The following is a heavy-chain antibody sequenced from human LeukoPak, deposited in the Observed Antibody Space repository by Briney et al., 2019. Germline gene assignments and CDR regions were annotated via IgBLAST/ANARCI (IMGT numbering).Heavy chain of an antibody. CDR2: ISSSGSTI. CDR1: GFTLSHYN. CDR3: ARAVRYFDWLLPSDYYYGMDV. J-gene: IGHJ6*02. D-gene: IGHD3-9*01. Sequence: GGSLRLSCAASGFTLSHYNMSWVRQAPGKGLEWVSYISSSGSTIYYADSVKGRFTISRDNAKNSLYLQMNSLRAEDTAVYYCARAVRYFDWLLPSDYYYGMDVWGQGTTVTVSS. V-gene: IGHV3-48*04.